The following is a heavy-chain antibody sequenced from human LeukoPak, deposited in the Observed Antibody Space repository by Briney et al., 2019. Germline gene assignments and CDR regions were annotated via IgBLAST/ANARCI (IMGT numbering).Heavy chain of an antibody. Sequence: GGSLRLSCAASGFTVSSNYMSWVRQAPGKGLEWVSAISGSGGSTYYADSVKGRFTISRDNSKNTLYLQMNSLRAEDTAVYYCAKDSTNYDILTGYYLPLGYWGQGTLVTVSS. CDR2: ISGSGGST. CDR3: AKDSTNYDILTGYYLPLGY. J-gene: IGHJ4*02. V-gene: IGHV3-23*01. D-gene: IGHD3-9*01. CDR1: GFTVSSNY.